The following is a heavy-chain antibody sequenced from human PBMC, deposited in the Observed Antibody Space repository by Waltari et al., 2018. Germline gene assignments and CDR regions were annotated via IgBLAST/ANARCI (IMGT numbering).Heavy chain of an antibody. CDR3: ARAPYDSSGWGYFDN. V-gene: IGHV3-53*01. J-gene: IGHJ4*02. D-gene: IGHD3-22*01. CDR1: GFTVSSNY. Sequence: EVQLVESGGGLIQPGGSLRLSCAASGFTVSSNYMSWVRQAPGKGLEWVSVIYSGGSTYYADSVKGRFTISRDNSKNTLYLQMNSLRAEDTAVYYCARAPYDSSGWGYFDNWGQGTLVTVSS. CDR2: IYSGGST.